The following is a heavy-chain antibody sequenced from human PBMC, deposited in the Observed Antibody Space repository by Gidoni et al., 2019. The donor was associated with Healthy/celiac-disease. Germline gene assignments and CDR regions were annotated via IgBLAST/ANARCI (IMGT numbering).Heavy chain of an antibody. J-gene: IGHJ4*02. V-gene: IGHV3-33*01. CDR3: ARDGYYYDSSGPPFDY. D-gene: IGHD3-22*01. Sequence: QVQLVESGGGVVQPGRSLRLACAASGFTFSSYGMRWVRQAPGKGRECVAVIWYDGSNKYYADSVKGRFTISRDNSKNTLYLQMNSLRAEDTAVYYCARDGYYYDSSGPPFDYWGQGTLVTVSS. CDR2: IWYDGSNK. CDR1: GFTFSSYG.